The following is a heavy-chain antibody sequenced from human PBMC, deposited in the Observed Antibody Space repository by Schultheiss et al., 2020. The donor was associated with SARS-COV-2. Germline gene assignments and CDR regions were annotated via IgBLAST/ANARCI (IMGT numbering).Heavy chain of an antibody. CDR2: ISSSNYM. J-gene: IGHJ4*02. Sequence: GGSLRLSCAASGFTFSSYAMSWVRKAPGKGLEWVSFISSSNYMYYADSVRGRFTISRDNAKNSLYLQMNSLRAEDTAVYYCARDLYDGSGPLGDYWGQGTLVTVAS. V-gene: IGHV3-21*01. CDR1: GFTFSSYA. D-gene: IGHD3-22*01. CDR3: ARDLYDGSGPLGDY.